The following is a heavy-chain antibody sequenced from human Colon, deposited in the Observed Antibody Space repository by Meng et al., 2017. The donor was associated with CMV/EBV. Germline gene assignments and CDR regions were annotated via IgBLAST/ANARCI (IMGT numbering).Heavy chain of an antibody. Sequence: VQLVESGGGLFQPGGSLRLSCAASGFTFSNYLMHWVRQAPGKGLVWVSRIKTDGSTTNYADSVKGRFTISRDNAKNTLYLQMNSLRAEDTAVYYCARDLEWELSFDPWGQGTLVTVSS. V-gene: IGHV3-74*01. J-gene: IGHJ5*02. CDR3: ARDLEWELSFDP. D-gene: IGHD1-26*01. CDR2: IKTDGSTT. CDR1: GFTFSNYL.